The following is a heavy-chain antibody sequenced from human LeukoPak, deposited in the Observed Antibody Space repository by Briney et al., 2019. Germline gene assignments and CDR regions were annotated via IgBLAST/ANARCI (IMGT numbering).Heavy chain of an antibody. Sequence: SETLFLTCTVSGGSISRYYWSWFRQPPGKGLEWIGYIYTSGSTNYNPSLKSRVTISVDTSKNQFSLKLSSVTAADTAVYYCARHANYYYFDYWGQGTLVTVSS. CDR2: IYTSGST. J-gene: IGHJ4*02. CDR1: GGSISRYY. D-gene: IGHD4/OR15-4a*01. CDR3: ARHANYYYFDY. V-gene: IGHV4-4*09.